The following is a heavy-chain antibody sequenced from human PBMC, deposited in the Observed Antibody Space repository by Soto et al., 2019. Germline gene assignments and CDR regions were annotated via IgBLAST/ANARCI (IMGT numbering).Heavy chain of an antibody. Sequence: QVQLQESGPGLVKPSQTLSLTCTVSGGSISSGGYYWSWIRQHPGKGLEWIGYIYYSGSTYYNPFPKRPVTISVIPPKNPFSPKLGPVNAPDQAVDYCARSVFPRGQGTLVTVSS. CDR2: IYYSGST. J-gene: IGHJ5*02. V-gene: IGHV4-31*01. CDR3: ARSVFP. CDR1: GGSISSGGYY.